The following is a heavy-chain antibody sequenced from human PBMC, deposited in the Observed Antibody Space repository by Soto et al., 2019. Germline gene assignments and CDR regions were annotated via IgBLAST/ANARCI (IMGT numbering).Heavy chain of an antibody. CDR2: MNPNSGNT. D-gene: IGHD3-9*01. V-gene: IGHV1-8*01. Sequence: ASVKVSCKASGYTFTSYDINWVRQATGQGLEWMGWMNPNSGNTGYARKFQGRVTMTRNTSISTAYMELSSLRSEDTAVYYCARGRPLRYFDWSTYYYYYGMDVWGQGTTVTVSS. CDR3: ARGRPLRYFDWSTYYYYYGMDV. J-gene: IGHJ6*02. CDR1: GYTFTSYD.